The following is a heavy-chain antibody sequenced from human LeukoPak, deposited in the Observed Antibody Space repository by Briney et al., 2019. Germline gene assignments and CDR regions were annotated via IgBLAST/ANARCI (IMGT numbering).Heavy chain of an antibody. V-gene: IGHV1-69*01. CDR3: ARGTAVAGKDEYFQH. CDR1: GGTFSRYA. D-gene: IGHD6-19*01. J-gene: IGHJ1*01. CDR2: IIPIFGTA. Sequence: SVKVSCKASGGTFSRYAISWVRQAPGQGLEWMGGIIPIFGTANYAQKFQGRVTITADESTSTAYMELSSLRSEDTAVYYCARGTAVAGKDEYFQHWGQGTLVTVSS.